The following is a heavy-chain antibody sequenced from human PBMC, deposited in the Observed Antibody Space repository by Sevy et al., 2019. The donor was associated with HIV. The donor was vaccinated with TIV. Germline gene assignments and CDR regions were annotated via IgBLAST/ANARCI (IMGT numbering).Heavy chain of an antibody. CDR3: ARGNRVREVPKYFQD. J-gene: IGHJ1*01. CDR1: GGSISIYY. D-gene: IGHD3-10*01. V-gene: IGHV4-59*13. CDR2: IYYSGST. Sequence: SETLSLTCTVSGGSISIYYWSWIRQPPGKGLEWIGYIYYSGSTNYNPSLKSRVTMSVDTSKNQFSLKLRSVTAADTAVYYCARGNRVREVPKYFQDWGQGALVTVSS.